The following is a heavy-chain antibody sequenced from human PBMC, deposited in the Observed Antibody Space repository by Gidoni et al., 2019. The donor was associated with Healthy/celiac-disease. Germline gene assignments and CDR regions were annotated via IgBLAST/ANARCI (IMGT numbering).Heavy chain of an antibody. Sequence: QVQLVESGGGVVQPGRSLRLSCAASGFTFSSYGMHWVRQAPGKGLGWVAVIWYDGSNKYYADSVKGRFTISRDNSKNTLYLQMNSLRAEDTAVYYCARGWLSQGFDPWGQGTLVTVSS. V-gene: IGHV3-33*01. CDR1: GFTFSSYG. CDR3: ARGWLSQGFDP. J-gene: IGHJ5*02. CDR2: IWYDGSNK. D-gene: IGHD5-12*01.